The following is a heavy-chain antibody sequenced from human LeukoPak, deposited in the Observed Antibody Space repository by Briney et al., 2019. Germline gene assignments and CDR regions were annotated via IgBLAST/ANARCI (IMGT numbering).Heavy chain of an antibody. CDR1: GFMFSSNW. V-gene: IGHV3-7*03. D-gene: IGHD3-16*01. CDR2: IDHDGTET. Sequence: SGGSLRLSCAASGFMFSSNWMSWVRLAPGKGPEWVAYIDHDGTETNYLDSVKGRFTVSRDNVKNSLYLQMNSLRADDTAVYYCATTAGRTGGNSWGQGALVTVSS. J-gene: IGHJ4*02. CDR3: ATTAGRTGGNS.